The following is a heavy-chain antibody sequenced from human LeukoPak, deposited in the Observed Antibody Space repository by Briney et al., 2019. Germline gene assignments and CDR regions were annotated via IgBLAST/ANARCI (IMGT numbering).Heavy chain of an antibody. D-gene: IGHD3-16*02. J-gene: IGHJ3*02. CDR1: GFTFSSYA. CDR2: ISYDGTNK. CDR3: ARKAHGGRVWGSSRTGDAFDI. Sequence: PGRSLRLSCAASGFTFSSYAMHWVRQAPGKGLEWVTIISYDGTNKYYADSVKGRFTISRDNSKNTLFLQMNSLRAEDTAVYYCARKAHGGRVWGSSRTGDAFDIWGQGTMVTVSS. V-gene: IGHV3-30*04.